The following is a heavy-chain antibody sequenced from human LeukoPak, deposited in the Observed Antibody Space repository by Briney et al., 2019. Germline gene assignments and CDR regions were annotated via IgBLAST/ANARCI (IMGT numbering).Heavy chain of an antibody. V-gene: IGHV3-53*01. CDR3: TKSTMASGAADY. CDR2: IYSGGST. D-gene: IGHD3-10*01. Sequence: GGSLRLSCAASGFTVRSNYMSWVRQAPGKGLEWVSVIYSGGSTYYADSVKGRFTISRDNSKNTLYLQMNNLRAEDTAVYYCTKSTMASGAADYWGQGTLVTVSS. J-gene: IGHJ4*02. CDR1: GFTVRSNY.